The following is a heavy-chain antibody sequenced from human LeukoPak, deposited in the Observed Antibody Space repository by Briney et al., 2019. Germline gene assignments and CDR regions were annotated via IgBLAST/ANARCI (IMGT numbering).Heavy chain of an antibody. V-gene: IGHV5-51*01. Sequence: GESLKISCKGSGYTFVSHWIAWVRQMPGKGLEWMGIIYPGDSDTRYSPSFRGQVIISADKSITTAYLQWRSLKASDTAMYYCARHNLYTGSDYPDFDHWGQGTLVTVSS. CDR1: GYTFVSHW. CDR2: IYPGDSDT. CDR3: ARHNLYTGSDYPDFDH. D-gene: IGHD1-26*01. J-gene: IGHJ4*02.